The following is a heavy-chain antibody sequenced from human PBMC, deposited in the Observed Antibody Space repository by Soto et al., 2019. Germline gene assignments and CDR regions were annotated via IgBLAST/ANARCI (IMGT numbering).Heavy chain of an antibody. D-gene: IGHD6-13*01. Sequence: ASVKVSCKASGYTFTNYYIHWVRQAPGQGLEWMGIINPTGGSTNYAQKFQGRFTLTMDTSTSTVYMELSSLRFEDTAVYYCARDLAAADYWGQGTLVTVSS. J-gene: IGHJ4*02. CDR2: INPTGGST. CDR3: ARDLAAADY. CDR1: GYTFTNYY. V-gene: IGHV1-46*01.